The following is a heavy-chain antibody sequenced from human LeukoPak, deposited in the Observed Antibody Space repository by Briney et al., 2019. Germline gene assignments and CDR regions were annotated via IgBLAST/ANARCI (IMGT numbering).Heavy chain of an antibody. Sequence: GGSLRLSCTASGFTFSSNWMSWVRQAPGKGLEWVANIKQDGSEKYYVDSVKGRFTISRDNAKNSLYLQMNSLRAEDTAVYYCAELGITMIGGVWGKGTTVTISS. D-gene: IGHD3-10*02. V-gene: IGHV3-7*01. CDR1: GFTFSSNW. CDR3: AELGITMIGGV. J-gene: IGHJ6*04. CDR2: IKQDGSEK.